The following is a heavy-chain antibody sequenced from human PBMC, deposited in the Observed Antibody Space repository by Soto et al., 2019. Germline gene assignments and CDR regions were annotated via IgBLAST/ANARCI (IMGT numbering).Heavy chain of an antibody. D-gene: IGHD6-19*01. Sequence: VQLVESGGGVVQPGRSLRLSCAASGFTFSDYAMHWVRQAPGKGLEWVAVVSHDGRNTHYADSVKGRFTISRDSSKNTVDLKMASLRAEDTAVYYCAKGGRQWLLTSDFNYWGQGALVTVSS. V-gene: IGHV3-30*18. CDR1: GFTFSDYA. J-gene: IGHJ4*02. CDR3: AKGGRQWLLTSDFNY. CDR2: VSHDGRNT.